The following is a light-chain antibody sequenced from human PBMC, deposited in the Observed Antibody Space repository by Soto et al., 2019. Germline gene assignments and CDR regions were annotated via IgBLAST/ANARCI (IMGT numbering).Light chain of an antibody. J-gene: IGLJ1*01. Sequence: QSALTQPRSVSGSPGQSVTISCTGTNSDVGGYNFVSWYQQYPGKVPKLMIYDVSKRSSGVPDRFSGSKSGNTASLTISGFQAEDEADYYCCSYADSFYVFGSGTKVTVL. CDR3: CSYADSFYV. CDR2: DVS. V-gene: IGLV2-11*01. CDR1: NSDVGGYNF.